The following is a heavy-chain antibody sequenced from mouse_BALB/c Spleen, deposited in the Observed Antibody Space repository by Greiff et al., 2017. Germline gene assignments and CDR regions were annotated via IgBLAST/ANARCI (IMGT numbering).Heavy chain of an antibody. CDR3: ARTGILRVPHYAMDY. CDR1: GYAFSSYW. D-gene: IGHD1-2*01. CDR2: IYPGDGDT. J-gene: IGHJ4*01. Sequence: QVQLQQSGAELVRPGSSVKISCKASGYAFSSYWMNWVKQRPGQGLEWIGQIYPGDGDTNYNGKFKGKATLTADKSSSTAYMQLSSLTSEDSAVYFCARTGILRVPHYAMDYWGQGTSVTVSS. V-gene: IGHV1-80*01.